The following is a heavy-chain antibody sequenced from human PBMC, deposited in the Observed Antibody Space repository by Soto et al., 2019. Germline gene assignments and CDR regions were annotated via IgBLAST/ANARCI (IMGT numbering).Heavy chain of an antibody. Sequence: QVQLVESGGGVVQPGRSLRLSCAASGFTFSSYGMHWVRQAPGKGLEWVAVISYDGSNKYYADSVKGRFTISRDNSKNTLYLQMNSLRAEDTAVYYCAREFRIVALDYWGQGTLVTVS. J-gene: IGHJ4*02. D-gene: IGHD5-12*01. V-gene: IGHV3-30-3*01. CDR3: AREFRIVALDY. CDR2: ISYDGSNK. CDR1: GFTFSSYG.